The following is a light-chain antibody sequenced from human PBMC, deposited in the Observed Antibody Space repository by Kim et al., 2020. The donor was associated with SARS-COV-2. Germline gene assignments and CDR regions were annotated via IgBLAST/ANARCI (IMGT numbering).Light chain of an antibody. V-gene: IGKV3-20*01. CDR1: QPGKCGC. J-gene: IGKJ2*01. Sequence: LPPGGRDTPLCRASQPGKCGCLDWLQQIPGQAPRLLVSGVSTRATGIPDRFSGSGSGKDLTLTISRLQPEDFAMYYCQNYDDSGYTFGQGTKLEI. CDR2: GVS. CDR3: QNYDDSGYT.